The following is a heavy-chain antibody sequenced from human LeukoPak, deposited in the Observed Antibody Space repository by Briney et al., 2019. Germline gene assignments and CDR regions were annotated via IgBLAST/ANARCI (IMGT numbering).Heavy chain of an antibody. CDR3: ARAQTYYDFWSGYSH. V-gene: IGHV1-2*02. D-gene: IGHD3-3*01. Sequence: RASVKVSCKASGYTLTGYYMHWVRQAPGQGLEWMGWINPNSGGTNYAQKFQGRVTMTRDTSISTAYMELSRLRSDDTAVYYCARAQTYYDFWSGYSHWGRGTLVTVSS. CDR1: GYTLTGYY. J-gene: IGHJ4*02. CDR2: INPNSGGT.